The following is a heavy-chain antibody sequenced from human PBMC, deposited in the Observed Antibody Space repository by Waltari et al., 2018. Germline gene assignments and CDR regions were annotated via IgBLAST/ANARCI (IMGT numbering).Heavy chain of an antibody. CDR1: GYTFTGYY. D-gene: IGHD2-15*01. Sequence: QVQLVQSGPEVKKPGASVKVSCKASGYTFTGYYMHWVRQAPGQGLEWMGWINPNSGGTNYAQKFQGRVTMTRDTSISTAYMELSKLRSDDTAVYYCARVLYCSGGSCYWAFDPWGQGTLVTVSS. CDR3: ARVLYCSGGSCYWAFDP. V-gene: IGHV1-2*02. J-gene: IGHJ5*02. CDR2: INPNSGGT.